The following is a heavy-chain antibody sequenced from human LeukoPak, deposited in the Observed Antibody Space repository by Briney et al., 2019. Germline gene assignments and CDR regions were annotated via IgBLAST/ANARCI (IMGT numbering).Heavy chain of an antibody. J-gene: IGHJ1*01. V-gene: IGHV4-34*01. CDR3: AAPAAGTGRGFQH. CDR1: GGSFSGYY. CDR2: INHSGST. D-gene: IGHD6-13*01. Sequence: SETLSLTCAVYGGSFSGYYWSWIRQTPGKGLEWIGEINHSGSTNYNPSLKSRVTISVDTSKNQFSLKLSSVTAADTAVYYCAAPAAGTGRGFQHWGQGTLVTVSS.